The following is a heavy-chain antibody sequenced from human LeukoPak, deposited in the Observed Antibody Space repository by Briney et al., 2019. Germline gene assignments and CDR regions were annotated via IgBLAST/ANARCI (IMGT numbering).Heavy chain of an antibody. V-gene: IGHV3-30*18. D-gene: IGHD3-22*01. CDR2: ISYDGSNK. CDR3: AKDSSYYYDSSGAPDY. Sequence: GGSLRLSCAASGFTFSDGYMSWIRQAPGKGLEWVAVISYDGSNKYYADSVKGRFTISRDNSKNTLYLQMNSLRAEDTAVYYCAKDSSYYYDSSGAPDYWGQGTLVTVSS. CDR1: GFTFSDGY. J-gene: IGHJ4*02.